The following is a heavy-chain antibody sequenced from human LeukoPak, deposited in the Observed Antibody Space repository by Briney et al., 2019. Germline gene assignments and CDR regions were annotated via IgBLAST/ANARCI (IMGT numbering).Heavy chain of an antibody. J-gene: IGHJ4*02. V-gene: IGHV1-2*02. CDR2: INPNSGGT. CDR3: ARDRSSGYPFDY. D-gene: IGHD3-22*01. Sequence: GASVKVPCKASGYTFTGYYMHWVRQAPGQGLEWMGWINPNSGGTNYAQKFQGRVTMTRDTSISTAYMELSRLRSDDTAVYYCARDRSSGYPFDYWGQGTLVTVSS. CDR1: GYTFTGYY.